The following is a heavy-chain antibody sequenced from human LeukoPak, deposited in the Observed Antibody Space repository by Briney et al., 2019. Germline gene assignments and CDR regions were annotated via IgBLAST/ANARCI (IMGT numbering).Heavy chain of an antibody. Sequence: SETLSLTCTVSSGSISSYYWSWIRQPPGKGLEWIGYIYYSGNTNYNPSLKSRVTMSIDRSKNQFSLKLTSVTAADTAVYYCARHGTSSYYYYAMDVWGQGTTVTVSS. CDR1: SGSISSYY. CDR2: IYYSGNT. V-gene: IGHV4-59*08. CDR3: ARHGTSSYYYYAMDV. D-gene: IGHD1-26*01. J-gene: IGHJ6*02.